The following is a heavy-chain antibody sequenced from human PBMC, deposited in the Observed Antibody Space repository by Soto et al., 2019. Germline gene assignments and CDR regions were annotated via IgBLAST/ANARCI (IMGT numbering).Heavy chain of an antibody. J-gene: IGHJ4*02. Sequence: GGSLRLSCAASGFTFSSYAMSWVRQAPGKGLEWVSAISGSGGSTYYADSVKGRFTISRDNSKNTWYLQMNSLRAEDTAVYYCAKVGSKQQLTNYFDYWGQGTLVTVSS. CDR1: GFTFSSYA. CDR3: AKVGSKQQLTNYFDY. CDR2: ISGSGGST. D-gene: IGHD6-13*01. V-gene: IGHV3-23*01.